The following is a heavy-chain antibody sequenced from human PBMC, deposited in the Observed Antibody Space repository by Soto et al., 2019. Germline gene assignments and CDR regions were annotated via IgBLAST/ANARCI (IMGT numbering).Heavy chain of an antibody. D-gene: IGHD6-19*01. CDR3: ARDLPYSSGWPNDY. V-gene: IGHV3-53*04. J-gene: IGHJ4*02. CDR2: IYSGGST. CDR1: GFTVSSNY. Sequence: EVQLVESGGGLVQPGGSLRLSCAASGFTVSSNYMSWVRQAPGKGLEWVSVIYSGGSTYYADSVKGRFTISRHNSKNTLYLQMNSLRAEDTAVYYCARDLPYSSGWPNDYWGQGTLVTDSS.